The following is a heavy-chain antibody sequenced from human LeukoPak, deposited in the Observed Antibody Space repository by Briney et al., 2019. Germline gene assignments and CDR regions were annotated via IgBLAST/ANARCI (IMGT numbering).Heavy chain of an antibody. CDR3: ARDLCSGGNCFPTDWFDP. J-gene: IGHJ5*02. CDR1: GGTXSTHA. V-gene: IGHV1-69*04. CDR2: IIPIVGIA. Sequence: SVKVSCKASGGTXSTHAFSGVRQAPGQGLEWMGRIIPIVGIANYAQKFQGRVTITADKSTSTTYMELSSLRSEDTAVYYCARDLCSGGNCFPTDWFDPWGQGTLVTVSS. D-gene: IGHD2-15*01.